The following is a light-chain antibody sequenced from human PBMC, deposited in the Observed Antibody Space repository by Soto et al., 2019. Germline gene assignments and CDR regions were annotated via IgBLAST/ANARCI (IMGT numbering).Light chain of an antibody. CDR3: QQSDSTPYT. J-gene: IGKJ2*01. V-gene: IGKV1-39*01. CDR1: QSISSY. CDR2: AAS. Sequence: DLQMTQSPSSLSASVGDRVTITCRASQSISSYLNWYQQRPGKAPKLLIYAASSLQSGVPSRFSGSGSGADFTLTISSLQPEDFSTYYCQQSDSTPYTFGQGTKVEI.